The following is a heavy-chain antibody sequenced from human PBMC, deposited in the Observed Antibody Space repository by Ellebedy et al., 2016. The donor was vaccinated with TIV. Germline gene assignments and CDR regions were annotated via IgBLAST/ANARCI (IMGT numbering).Heavy chain of an antibody. D-gene: IGHD3-22*01. J-gene: IGHJ5*02. V-gene: IGHV3-33*01. CDR3: AREYYYDRNNWFDP. CDR1: GFTFSSYG. CDR2: IWYDGSNK. Sequence: GESLKISCAASGFTFSSYGMHWVRQAPGKGLEWVAVIWYDGSNKYYADSVKGRFTISRDNSKNTLYLQMNSLRAEDTAVYYCAREYYYDRNNWFDPWGQGTLVTVSS.